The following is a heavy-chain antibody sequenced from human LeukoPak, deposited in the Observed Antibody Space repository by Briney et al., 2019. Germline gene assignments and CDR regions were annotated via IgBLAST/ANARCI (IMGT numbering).Heavy chain of an antibody. CDR2: IYYSGST. Sequence: PSETLSLTCTVSGGSISSGDYYWSCIRQPPGKGLECIGYIYYSGSTYYNPSLKSRVTISVDTSKNQFSLKLSSVTAADTAVYYCARDLVYGDSYYYGMDVWGQGTTVTVSS. V-gene: IGHV4-30-4*01. CDR3: ARDLVYGDSYYYGMDV. D-gene: IGHD4-17*01. CDR1: GGSISSGDYY. J-gene: IGHJ6*02.